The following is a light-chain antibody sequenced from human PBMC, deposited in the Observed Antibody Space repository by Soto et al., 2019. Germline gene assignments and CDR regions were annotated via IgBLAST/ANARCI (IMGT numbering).Light chain of an antibody. CDR1: QSVSSN. Sequence: EIVMTQSPAPLSVSPGARATLSGRASQSVSSNLAWYQQKPGQAPRLLIHGASTRATGIPARFSGSGSGTEFTLTISSLQSEDFAVYYCQQYNNWPLTFGGGTKVEIK. CDR3: QQYNNWPLT. V-gene: IGKV3-15*01. CDR2: GAS. J-gene: IGKJ4*01.